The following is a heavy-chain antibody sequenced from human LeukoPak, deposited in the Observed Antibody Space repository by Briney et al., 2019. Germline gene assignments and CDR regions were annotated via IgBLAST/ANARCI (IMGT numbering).Heavy chain of an antibody. CDR3: AKDPNPLYDFWSGYK. Sequence: ASVKVSCKASGYTFTGYYMHWVRQAPGQGLEWMGWINPSSGGTNYAQKFLGRITMTRDTSISTAYMELSRLRSDDTAVYYCAKDPNPLYDFWSGYKWGQGTLVTVSS. D-gene: IGHD3-3*01. V-gene: IGHV1-2*02. CDR2: INPSSGGT. J-gene: IGHJ4*02. CDR1: GYTFTGYY.